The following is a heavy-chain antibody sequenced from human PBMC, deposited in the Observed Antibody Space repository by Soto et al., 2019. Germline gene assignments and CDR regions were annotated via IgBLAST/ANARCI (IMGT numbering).Heavy chain of an antibody. Sequence: SVKVSCKASGGTFSSYTISWVRQAPGQGLEWMGRIIHILGIANYAQKFQGRVTITADKSTSTAYMELSSLRFEDTAVYYCARDHPYYYDSSGGFYYYYYGMDVWGQGTTVTVSS. CDR2: IIHILGIA. V-gene: IGHV1-69*04. CDR3: ARDHPYYYDSSGGFYYYYYGMDV. D-gene: IGHD3-22*01. CDR1: GGTFSSYT. J-gene: IGHJ6*02.